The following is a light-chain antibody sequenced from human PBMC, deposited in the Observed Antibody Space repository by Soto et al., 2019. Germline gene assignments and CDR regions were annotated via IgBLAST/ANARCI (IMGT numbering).Light chain of an antibody. Sequence: QSALTQPASVSGSPGQSITISCTGTSSDVGGYKYVSWYQQHPGKAPKLMIYEVSNRPSGVSNRFSGSKSGNTAPLTISGLQAEDEADYYCSSYTSSSTLGVVFGGGTKLTVL. CDR3: SSYTSSSTLGVV. J-gene: IGLJ2*01. V-gene: IGLV2-14*01. CDR1: SSDVGGYKY. CDR2: EVS.